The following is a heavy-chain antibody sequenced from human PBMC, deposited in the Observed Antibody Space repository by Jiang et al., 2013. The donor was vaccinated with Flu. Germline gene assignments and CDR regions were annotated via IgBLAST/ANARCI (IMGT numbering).Heavy chain of an antibody. CDR3: ARAVGARITDAFDI. CDR1: GYTFTSYY. J-gene: IGHJ3*02. CDR2: INPSGGST. V-gene: IGHV1-46*01. D-gene: IGHD1-26*01. Sequence: SGAEVKKPGASVKVSCKASGYTFTSYYMHWVRQAPGQGLEWMGIINPSGGSTSYAQKFRGRVTMTRDTSTSTVYMELSSLRSEDTAVYYCARAVGARITDAFDIWAKGQWSPSLQ.